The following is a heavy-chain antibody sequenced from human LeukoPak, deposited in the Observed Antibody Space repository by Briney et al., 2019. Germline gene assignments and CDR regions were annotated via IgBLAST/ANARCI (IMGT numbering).Heavy chain of an antibody. CDR2: VYYSGST. CDR3: ARALAGIAKTGTFCFDY. Sequence: SETLSLTCTVSGGSISGYYWSWIRQSPGKGLEWIGCVYYSGSTKYNASLKSRVTISADASKNQFSLELSSVTAADTAVYYCARALAGIAKTGTFCFDYWGPGSPVTVSS. J-gene: IGHJ4*02. D-gene: IGHD1-1*01. V-gene: IGHV4-59*01. CDR1: GGSISGYY.